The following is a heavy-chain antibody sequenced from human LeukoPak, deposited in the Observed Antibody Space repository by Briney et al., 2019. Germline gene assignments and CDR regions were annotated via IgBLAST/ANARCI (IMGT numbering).Heavy chain of an antibody. CDR2: IKQDGNEK. D-gene: IGHD3-10*01. Sequence: GGSLRLSCAASGFTFTTYWMAWVRQAPGKGLEWVASIKQDGNEKYYVDSVKGRFTISRDSAENTLYPQMKSLKAEDTAFYYCARPSLYYYGSETYFWFDLWGQGTLVTVSS. CDR3: ARPSLYYYGSETYFWFDL. CDR1: GFTFTTYW. V-gene: IGHV3-7*01. J-gene: IGHJ5*02.